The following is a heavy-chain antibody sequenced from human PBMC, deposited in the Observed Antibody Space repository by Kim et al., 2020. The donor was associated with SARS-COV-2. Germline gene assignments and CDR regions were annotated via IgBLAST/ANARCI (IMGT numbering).Heavy chain of an antibody. Sequence: AVNYRFTISRNNAKNARYLQMNSLRDEDTALFYCAKISGPRLPRPSFDYWGQGTLVTVSS. J-gene: IGHJ4*02. CDR3: AKISGPRLPRPSFDY. D-gene: IGHD2-21*02. V-gene: IGHV3-9*01.